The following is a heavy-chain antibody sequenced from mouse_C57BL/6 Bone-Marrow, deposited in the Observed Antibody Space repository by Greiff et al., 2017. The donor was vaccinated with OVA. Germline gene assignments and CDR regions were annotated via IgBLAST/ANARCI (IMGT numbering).Heavy chain of an antibody. Sequence: EVKVEESGGGLVKPGGSLKLSCAASGFTFSSYAMSWVRQTPEKRLEWVATISDGGSYTYYPDNVKGRFTISRDNAKNNLYLQMSHLKSEDTAMYYCARERGIDYWGQGTTLTVSS. V-gene: IGHV5-4*01. J-gene: IGHJ2*01. CDR2: ISDGGSYT. CDR1: GFTFSSYA. CDR3: ARERGIDY.